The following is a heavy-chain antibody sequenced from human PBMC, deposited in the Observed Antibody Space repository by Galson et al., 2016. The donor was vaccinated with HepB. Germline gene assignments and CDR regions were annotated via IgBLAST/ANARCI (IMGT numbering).Heavy chain of an antibody. J-gene: IGHJ4*02. Sequence: SVKVSCKASGFSFTGYYIHWVRQAPGQGLDWVGWIDPNSGDTRYAEKFQCWVTLTKDTSITTAYLEVNSLKSDDTAVYFCGRSPRPVLGKPRIIDYWGQGTLVAVS. CDR2: IDPNSGDT. V-gene: IGHV1-2*04. D-gene: IGHD7-27*01. CDR3: GRSPRPVLGKPRIIDY. CDR1: GFSFTGYY.